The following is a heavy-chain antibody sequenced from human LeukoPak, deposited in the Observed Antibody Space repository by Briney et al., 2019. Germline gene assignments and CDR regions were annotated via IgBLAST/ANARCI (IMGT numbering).Heavy chain of an antibody. CDR1: GFTFSSYS. J-gene: IGHJ5*02. CDR2: ISSSSSYI. CDR3: ARAKQLDWFDP. D-gene: IGHD6-13*01. V-gene: IGHV3-21*01. Sequence: GGSLRLSCAASGFTFSSYSMNWVRQAPGKGLEWVSSISSSSSYIYYADSVKGRFTISRDNAKNSLYLQMISLRAEDTAVYYCARAKQLDWFDPWGQGTLVTVSS.